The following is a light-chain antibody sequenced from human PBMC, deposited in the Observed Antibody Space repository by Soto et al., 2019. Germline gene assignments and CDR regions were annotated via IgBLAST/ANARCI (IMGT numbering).Light chain of an antibody. Sequence: QSALTQPASVSGSPGQSITISCTGTSSDVGNYNYVSWYQQHPGKAPKLMIFEVSNRPSGVSNRFSGSKSGNTASLTISGLQAEDEADYYCSSYTISSTVVFGGGTKLTVL. J-gene: IGLJ2*01. V-gene: IGLV2-14*01. CDR3: SSYTISSTVV. CDR2: EVS. CDR1: SSDVGNYNY.